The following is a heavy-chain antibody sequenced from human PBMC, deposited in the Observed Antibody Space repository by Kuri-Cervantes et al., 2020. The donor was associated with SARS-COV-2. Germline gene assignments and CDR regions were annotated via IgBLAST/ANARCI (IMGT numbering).Heavy chain of an antibody. Sequence: SETLSLTCAVSGGSFSGSYWTWIRQPPGKGLEWIGEINHTGSTNYNPSLKSRVTISVDTSKNQFSLRLTSVTAADTAVYFCASPQWLVPRKVDWCFDVWGRGTLVTVSS. D-gene: IGHD6-19*01. J-gene: IGHJ2*01. CDR1: GGSFSGSY. CDR2: INHTGST. V-gene: IGHV4-34*01. CDR3: ASPQWLVPRKVDWCFDV.